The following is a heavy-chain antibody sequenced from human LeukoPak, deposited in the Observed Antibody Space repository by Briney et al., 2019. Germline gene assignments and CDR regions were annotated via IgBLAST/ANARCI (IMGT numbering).Heavy chain of an antibody. CDR1: GGSISSGSYY. D-gene: IGHD2-15*01. J-gene: IGHJ6*03. Sequence: SETLSLTCTVSGGSISSGSYYWSWIRQPAGKGLEWIGSIYHSGSTYYNPSLKSRVTISVDTSKNQFSLKLSSVTAADTAVYYCARQDIVVVVAATPDDYYYYMDVWGKGTTVTVSS. V-gene: IGHV4-39*07. CDR2: IYHSGST. CDR3: ARQDIVVVVAATPDDYYYYMDV.